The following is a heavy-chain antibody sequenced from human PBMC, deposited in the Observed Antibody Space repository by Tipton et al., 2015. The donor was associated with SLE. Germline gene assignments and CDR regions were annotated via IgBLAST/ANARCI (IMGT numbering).Heavy chain of an antibody. CDR3: ARERHYYESSGYAFDI. J-gene: IGHJ3*02. Sequence: TLSLTCAVYGGSFSGYYWSWIRQPPGKGLEWIGEINHSGSTNYNPSLKSRVTISVDTSKNQFSLKLSSVTAADTAVYYCARERHYYESSGYAFDIWGQGTMVTVSS. CDR2: INHSGST. V-gene: IGHV4-34*01. CDR1: GGSFSGYY. D-gene: IGHD3-22*01.